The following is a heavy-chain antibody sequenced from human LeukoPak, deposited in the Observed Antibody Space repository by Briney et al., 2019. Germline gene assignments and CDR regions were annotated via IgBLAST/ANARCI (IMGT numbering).Heavy chain of an antibody. D-gene: IGHD6-13*01. Sequence: GGSLRLSCTASGFPFSSYSMTWVRQAPGKGLEWVANIKPDGTTKFYVDSVKGRFTISRDNALNSLYLQMNSLRAEDTAIYYCARSIPYGTTWYGRSDYWGQGTLVTVSS. J-gene: IGHJ4*02. CDR1: GFPFSSYS. CDR2: IKPDGTTK. CDR3: ARSIPYGTTWYGRSDY. V-gene: IGHV3-7*03.